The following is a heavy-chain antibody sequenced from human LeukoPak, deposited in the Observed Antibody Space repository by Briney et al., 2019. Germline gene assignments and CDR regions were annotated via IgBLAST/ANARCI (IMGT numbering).Heavy chain of an antibody. D-gene: IGHD2-15*01. CDR3: ARDRYCSGGSCYEDYYYYYGMDV. V-gene: IGHV3-11*01. Sequence: GGSLRLSCAASGFTFSDYYMSWIRQAPGKGLEWVSYISSSGSTIYYADSVKGRFTISRDNAKNSLYLQMNSLRAEDTAVYYCARDRYCSGGSCYEDYYYYYGMDVWGQGTTVTVSS. J-gene: IGHJ6*02. CDR2: ISSSGSTI. CDR1: GFTFSDYY.